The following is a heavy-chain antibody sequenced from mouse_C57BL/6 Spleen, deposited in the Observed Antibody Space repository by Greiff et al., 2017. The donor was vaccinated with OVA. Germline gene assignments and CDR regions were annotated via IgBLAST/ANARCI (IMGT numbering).Heavy chain of an antibody. CDR3: ARSRALADYAMDY. D-gene: IGHD6-1*01. J-gene: IGHJ4*01. Sequence: QVQLQQPGAELVKPGASVKLSCKASGYNFTSYWMHWVKQRPGRGLEWIGRIDPNSGGTKYNEKFKSKATLTVDKPSSTAYMQLSCLTSEDSAVYYGARSRALADYAMDYWGEGTSVTVSS. CDR1: GYNFTSYW. CDR2: IDPNSGGT. V-gene: IGHV1-72*01.